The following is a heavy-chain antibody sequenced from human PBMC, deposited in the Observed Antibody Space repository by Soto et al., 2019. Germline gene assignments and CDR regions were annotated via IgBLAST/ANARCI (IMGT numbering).Heavy chain of an antibody. D-gene: IGHD3-3*01. J-gene: IGHJ4*02. Sequence: QITLNESGPTQVKPRQTLTLTCTFSGFSLTTSGVGVGWIRQSPVKAPEWLALIYWDDDKRYSPSLKSRLTITKHTSKNQVVLTMADLDPADTATYYCAHRVLRTVFGLVTTTAIYFDFWGQGTPVAVSS. CDR2: IYWDDDK. V-gene: IGHV2-5*02. CDR3: AHRVLRTVFGLVTTTAIYFDF. CDR1: GFSLTTSGVG.